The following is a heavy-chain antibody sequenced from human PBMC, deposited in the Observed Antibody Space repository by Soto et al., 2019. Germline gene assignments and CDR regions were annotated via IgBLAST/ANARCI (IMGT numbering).Heavy chain of an antibody. V-gene: IGHV4-31*03. CDR3: ARVGSRYCSGGTCYLDY. D-gene: IGHD2-15*01. CDR1: GGSISSGGYY. Sequence: QVRLQESGPGLVKPSQTLSLTCTVSGGSISSGGYYWSWIRQHPGKGLEWIGYIYYSGSTYYNPSLKSRVTISLDTSENQFSLRLSSVTAADTAVYYCARVGSRYCSGGTCYLDYWGQGTLVTVSS. J-gene: IGHJ4*02. CDR2: IYYSGST.